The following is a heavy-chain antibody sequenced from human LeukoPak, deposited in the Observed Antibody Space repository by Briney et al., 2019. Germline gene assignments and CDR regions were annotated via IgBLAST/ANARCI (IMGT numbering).Heavy chain of an antibody. Sequence: GASVKVSCKASGGTFFNYGVTWVRQAPGQGLEWMGWISAYNGNTNYAQKLQGRVTMTTDTSTSTAYMELRSLRSDDTAVYYCARGEMATIGYWGQGTLVTVSS. V-gene: IGHV1-18*01. CDR3: ARGEMATIGY. CDR2: ISAYNGNT. CDR1: GGTFFNYG. J-gene: IGHJ4*02. D-gene: IGHD5-24*01.